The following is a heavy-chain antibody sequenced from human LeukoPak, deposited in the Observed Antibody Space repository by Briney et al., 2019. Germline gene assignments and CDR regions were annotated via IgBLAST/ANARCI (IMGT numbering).Heavy chain of an antibody. D-gene: IGHD6-19*01. CDR2: IIPIFGTA. V-gene: IGHV1-69*06. CDR1: GGTFSSYA. Sequence: SVKVSCKASGGTFSSYAISWVRQAPGQGLEWMGGIIPIFGTANYAQKFQGRVTITADKSTSTAYMELSSLRSEDTAVYYCARAPDYSSGWDDAFDIGGQGTMVTVSS. J-gene: IGHJ3*02. CDR3: ARAPDYSSGWDDAFDI.